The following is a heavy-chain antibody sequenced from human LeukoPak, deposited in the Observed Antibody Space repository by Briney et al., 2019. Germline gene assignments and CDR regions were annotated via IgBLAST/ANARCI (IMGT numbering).Heavy chain of an antibody. D-gene: IGHD4-17*01. Sequence: PSETLSLTCTVSGGSISSSTYYWGWIRQPPGKGLEWIGSIYYAGSTYYNPSLKSRVTISVYTSKSQFSLKLSSVTAADTAVYYCARQVRDYGDYVWGQGTLVTVSS. CDR3: ARQVRDYGDYV. CDR2: IYYAGST. CDR1: GGSISSSTYY. J-gene: IGHJ4*02. V-gene: IGHV4-39*01.